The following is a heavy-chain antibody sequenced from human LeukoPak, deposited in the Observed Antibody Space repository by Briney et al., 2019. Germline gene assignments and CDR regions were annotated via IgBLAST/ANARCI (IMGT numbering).Heavy chain of an antibody. CDR1: GFTFSSYA. J-gene: IGHJ4*02. Sequence: GGSLRLSCAASGFTFSSYAMSWVRQAPGKGLEWVTAISGSGGSTYYADSVKGRFTISRDNSKNTLYLQMNSLRAEDTAVYYCAKMGIAVAGTTGFDYWGQGTLVTVSS. V-gene: IGHV3-23*01. CDR2: ISGSGGST. D-gene: IGHD6-19*01. CDR3: AKMGIAVAGTTGFDY.